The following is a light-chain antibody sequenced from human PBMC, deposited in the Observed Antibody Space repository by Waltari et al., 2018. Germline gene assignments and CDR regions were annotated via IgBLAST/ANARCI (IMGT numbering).Light chain of an antibody. CDR3: QSYDTSQSVV. V-gene: IGLV1-40*01. Sequence: QSVLTQPPSVSGAPGQRVTISCSGDNSTIGAGYDVQWYRQLPGTATTLLIHGSDNRPSGVPERISGSKSGTSASRAITGLRADDEADYYCQSYDTSQSVVFGGGTKLTVL. CDR1: NSTIGAGYD. CDR2: GSD. J-gene: IGLJ3*02.